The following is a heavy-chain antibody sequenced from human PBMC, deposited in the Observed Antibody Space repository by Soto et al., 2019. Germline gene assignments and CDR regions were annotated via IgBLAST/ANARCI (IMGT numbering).Heavy chain of an antibody. J-gene: IGHJ6*02. CDR2: IYYSGST. CDR1: GGSVSSGSYY. CDR3: ARVFGSGSYYNGNYYYYYGMDV. Sequence: QVQLQESGPGLVKPSETLSLTCTVSGGSVSSGSYYWSWIRQPPGKGLEWIGYIYYSGSTNYNPSLKSRVTISVDTSKNQFSLKLSSVTAADTAVYYCARVFGSGSYYNGNYYYYYGMDVWGQGTTVTVSS. D-gene: IGHD3-10*01. V-gene: IGHV4-61*01.